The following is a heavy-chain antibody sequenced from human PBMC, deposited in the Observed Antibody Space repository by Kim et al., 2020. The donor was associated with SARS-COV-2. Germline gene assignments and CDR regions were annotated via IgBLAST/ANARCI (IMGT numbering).Heavy chain of an antibody. CDR2: IWYDGSNK. CDR3: AKEVIVGAQDNDAFDI. J-gene: IGHJ3*02. V-gene: IGHV3-33*06. Sequence: GGSLRLSCAASGFTFSSYGMHWVRQAPGKGLEWVAVIWYDGSNKYYADSVKGRFTISRDNSKNTLYLQMNSLRAEDTAVYYCAKEVIVGAQDNDAFDIWGQGTMVTVSS. D-gene: IGHD1-26*01. CDR1: GFTFSSYG.